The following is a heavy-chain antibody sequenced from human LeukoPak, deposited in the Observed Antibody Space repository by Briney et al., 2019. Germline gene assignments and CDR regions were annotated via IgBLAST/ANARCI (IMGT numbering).Heavy chain of an antibody. CDR1: GYSISSGYY. Sequence: SETLSLTCAVSGYSISSGYYWGWIRQPPGKGLEWIGSIYHSGSTYYNPSLKSRVTISVDTSKNQFSLKLSSVTAADTAVYYCARHPCDFWSGLSLNLNWFDPWGQGTLVTVSS. V-gene: IGHV4-38-2*01. J-gene: IGHJ5*02. CDR2: IYHSGST. CDR3: ARHPCDFWSGLSLNLNWFDP. D-gene: IGHD3-3*01.